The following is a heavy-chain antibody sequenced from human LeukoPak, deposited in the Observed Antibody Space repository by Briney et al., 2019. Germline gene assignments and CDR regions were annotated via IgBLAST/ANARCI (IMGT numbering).Heavy chain of an antibody. Sequence: GGSLRLSCAASGFTFSSYEMNWVRQAPGKGLEWVSYISSSGSTIYYADSVKGRFTISRDNAKNSLYLQMNSLRAEDTAVYYCARDRYSSSWSYYYCYMDVWGKGTTVTVSS. D-gene: IGHD6-13*01. CDR2: ISSSGSTI. J-gene: IGHJ6*03. V-gene: IGHV3-48*03. CDR1: GFTFSSYE. CDR3: ARDRYSSSWSYYYCYMDV.